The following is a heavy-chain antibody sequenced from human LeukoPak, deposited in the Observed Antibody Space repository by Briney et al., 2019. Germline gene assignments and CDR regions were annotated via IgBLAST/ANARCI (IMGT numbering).Heavy chain of an antibody. CDR2: ISANGDIA. V-gene: IGHV3-23*01. CDR3: AKGGSRYYYGMDV. J-gene: IGHJ6*02. Sequence: GGSLRLSCAASGFTLTNYAMSWVRQAPGKGLEWVSGISANGDIAYYGDSVKGRFTMSRDNSKNTLYVQMNSLRAEDTALYYCAKGGSRYYYGMDVWGQGTTVTVSS. CDR1: GFTLTNYA.